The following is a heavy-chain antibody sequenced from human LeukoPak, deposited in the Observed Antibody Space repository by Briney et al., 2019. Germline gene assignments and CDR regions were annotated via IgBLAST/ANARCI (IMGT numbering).Heavy chain of an antibody. V-gene: IGHV3-48*02. D-gene: IGHD1-26*01. CDR1: GFTFSSYS. CDR2: ISSSSSTI. Sequence: PGGSLRLSCAASGFTFSSYSMNWVRQAPGKGLEWVSYISSSSSTIYYADSVKGRFTISRDNAKNSLYLQMNSTRDEDKGTYYCARPGGSHPSPDYYYYYGMDVWGQGTTVTVSS. J-gene: IGHJ6*02. CDR3: ARPGGSHPSPDYYYYYGMDV.